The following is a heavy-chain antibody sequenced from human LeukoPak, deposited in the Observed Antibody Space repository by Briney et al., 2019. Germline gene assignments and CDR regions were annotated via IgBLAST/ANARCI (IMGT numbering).Heavy chain of an antibody. CDR3: ARDPKGGYSYGWGAFDI. CDR2: ISFDGNNN. V-gene: IGHV3-30*04. Sequence: PGGSLRLSGAASGFTFSSNAMHWVRQAPGKGLEWVAIISFDGNNNYYADSVKGRFTISRDNSKNTLYLEMNSLGTEDTAVYYCARDPKGGYSYGWGAFDIWGHGTMVTVSS. J-gene: IGHJ3*02. CDR1: GFTFSSNA. D-gene: IGHD5-18*01.